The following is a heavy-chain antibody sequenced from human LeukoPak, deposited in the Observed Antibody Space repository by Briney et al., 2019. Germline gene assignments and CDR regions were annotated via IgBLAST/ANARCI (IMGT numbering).Heavy chain of an antibody. D-gene: IGHD4-17*01. V-gene: IGHV1-69*13. Sequence: SVKVSCKASGGTFSSYAISWVRQAPGQGLEWMGGIIPIFGTANYAQKFQGRVTITADESTSTAYMELSSLRSEDTAVYYCARSRLRGELYYYTDVWGKGTTVTVSS. CDR1: GGTFSSYA. CDR3: ARSRLRGELYYYTDV. CDR2: IIPIFGTA. J-gene: IGHJ6*03.